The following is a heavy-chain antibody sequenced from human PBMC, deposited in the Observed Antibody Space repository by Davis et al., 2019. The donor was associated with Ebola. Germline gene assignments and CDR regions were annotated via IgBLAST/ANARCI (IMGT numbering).Heavy chain of an antibody. Sequence: MPSETLSLTCTVSGGSISSYYWSWIRQPPGKGLERIGYIYYSGSTNYNPSLKSRVTISVDTSKNQFSLKLSSVTAADTAVYYCARRKVDRYNSLFDYWGQGTLVTVSS. CDR1: GGSISSYY. J-gene: IGHJ4*02. D-gene: IGHD5-24*01. CDR2: IYYSGST. V-gene: IGHV4-59*08. CDR3: ARRKVDRYNSLFDY.